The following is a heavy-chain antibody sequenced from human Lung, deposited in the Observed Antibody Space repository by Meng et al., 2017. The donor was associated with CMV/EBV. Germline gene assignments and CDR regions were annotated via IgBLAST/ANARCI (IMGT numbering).Heavy chain of an antibody. CDR2: TYYRSKWYN. Sequence: VQLQQSRPRLVRPSQTLLLPFSTSGDSVSSNSASWNWIRQSPSGGLEWLGRTYYRSKWYNDYAVSVKSRITINPDTSKNQFSLQLNSVTPEDTAVYYCAREGDYDAFDIWGQGTMVTVSS. J-gene: IGHJ3*02. D-gene: IGHD4-17*01. CDR1: GDSVSSNSAS. V-gene: IGHV6-1*02. CDR3: AREGDYDAFDI.